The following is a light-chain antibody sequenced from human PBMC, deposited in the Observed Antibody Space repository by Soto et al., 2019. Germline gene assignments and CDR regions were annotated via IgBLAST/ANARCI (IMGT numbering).Light chain of an antibody. V-gene: IGKV1-8*01. CDR1: QGISSY. CDR3: QQYYSYPQYT. CDR2: AAS. J-gene: IGKJ2*01. Sequence: AIRMTQSPSSLSASTGDRVTITCRASQGISSYLAWYQQKPGKAPKLLIYAASTLQSGVPSRFSGSGSGTEYTPTISCLQSEDFATYYCQQYYSYPQYTFGQGTKLEIK.